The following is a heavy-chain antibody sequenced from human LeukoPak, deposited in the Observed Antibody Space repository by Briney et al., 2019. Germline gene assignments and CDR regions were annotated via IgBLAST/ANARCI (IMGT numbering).Heavy chain of an antibody. Sequence: SETLSLTCTVSGGSISSHYWSWIRQPPGKGLEWIGYIYYSGSTNYNPSLKSRVTISVDTTKNQFSLKLSSVTAADTAVYYCAHPYYDILTSNHPFDYWGQGTLVTVSS. CDR2: IYYSGST. CDR1: GGSISSHY. V-gene: IGHV4-59*11. J-gene: IGHJ4*02. CDR3: AHPYYDILTSNHPFDY. D-gene: IGHD3-9*01.